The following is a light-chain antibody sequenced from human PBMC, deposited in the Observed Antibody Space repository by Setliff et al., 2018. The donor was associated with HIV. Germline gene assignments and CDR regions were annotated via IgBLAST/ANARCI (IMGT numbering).Light chain of an antibody. V-gene: IGLV3-1*01. CDR2: QDN. J-gene: IGLJ1*01. CDR1: KLGDKY. CDR3: QAWDSSTFYV. Sequence: SDELTRQPSVSVSPGQTASITCSGDKLGDKYACWYQQKPGQSPVLVIYQDNNRPSGIPARFSGSNSGNTATLTISGTQAMDEADYYCQAWDSSTFYVFGTGTKVTVL.